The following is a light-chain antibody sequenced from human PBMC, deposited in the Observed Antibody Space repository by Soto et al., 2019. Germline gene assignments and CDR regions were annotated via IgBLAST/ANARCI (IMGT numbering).Light chain of an antibody. V-gene: IGKV3-15*01. CDR1: QSVSSN. CDR3: QQYNNWPPWT. CDR2: GAS. J-gene: IGKJ1*01. Sequence: EIVMTQSPAPLSVSPGERATFSCRAGQSVSSNLAWYQQKPGQAPRLLIYGASTRATGIPARFSGSGSGTEFTLTISSLQSEDFVVYYCQQYNNWPPWTFGQGTKVDIK.